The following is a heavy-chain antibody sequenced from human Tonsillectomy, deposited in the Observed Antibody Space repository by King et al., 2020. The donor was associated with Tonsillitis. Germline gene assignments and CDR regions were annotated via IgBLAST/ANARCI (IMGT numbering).Heavy chain of an antibody. CDR1: GFTFSNAW. CDR2: IKSKTDGGTI. Sequence: LVESGGGLVKPGGSLRLSCAASGFTFSNAWMSWVRQAPGKGLEWVGRIKSKTDGGTIDYAAPVKGRFTISRDDSKNTLYLQMNSLKTEDTAVYFCTTVSPICRSTSCYYYYGMDVWGQGTTVTVSS. D-gene: IGHD2-2*01. V-gene: IGHV3-15*01. CDR3: TTVSPICRSTSCYYYYGMDV. J-gene: IGHJ6*02.